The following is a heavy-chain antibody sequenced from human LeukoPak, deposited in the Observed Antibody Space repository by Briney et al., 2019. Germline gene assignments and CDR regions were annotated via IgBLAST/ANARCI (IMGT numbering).Heavy chain of an antibody. J-gene: IGHJ5*02. V-gene: IGHV3-21*01. CDR3: ARMPPGRFDP. CDR2: ISSSSSYI. D-gene: IGHD2-2*01. Sequence: GGSLRLSCAASGFTFSSYSMNWVRQAPGKGLEWVSSISSSSSYIYYADSVKGRFTISRDNAKDSLYLQMNSLRAEDTAVYYCARMPPGRFDPWGQGTLVTVSS. CDR1: GFTFSSYS.